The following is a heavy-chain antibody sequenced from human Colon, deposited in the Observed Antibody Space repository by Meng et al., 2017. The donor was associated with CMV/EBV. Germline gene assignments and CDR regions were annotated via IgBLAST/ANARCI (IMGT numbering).Heavy chain of an antibody. J-gene: IGHJ4*02. Sequence: GGSLRLSCAASEFSFDDYGMNWVRQIPGKGLEWVSSINSSDSYIYYADSVKGRFTISRDNAKNSLYLQMNSLRAEDTAVYYCVRDSCGYYYFDFWGQGTLVTVSS. CDR3: VRDSCGYYYFDF. CDR2: INSSDSYI. V-gene: IGHV3-21*01. CDR1: EFSFDDYG. D-gene: IGHD3-22*01.